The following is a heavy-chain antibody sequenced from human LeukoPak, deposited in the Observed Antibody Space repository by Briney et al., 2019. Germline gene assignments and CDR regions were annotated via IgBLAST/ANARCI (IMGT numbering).Heavy chain of an antibody. CDR1: GGSIRTDGSY. J-gene: IGHJ6*02. CDR3: ARLFTRAWEYRYGMDV. V-gene: IGHV4-39*01. D-gene: IGHD1-26*01. Sequence: SETLSLTCTVSGGSIRTDGSYWAWIRQPPGKGLEWIGSIYIDGITHYNSSLQSRVTLSIDTSKNQFSLKLTSVTTADTAVFYCARLFTRAWEYRYGMDVWGQGTAVTVSS. CDR2: IYIDGIT.